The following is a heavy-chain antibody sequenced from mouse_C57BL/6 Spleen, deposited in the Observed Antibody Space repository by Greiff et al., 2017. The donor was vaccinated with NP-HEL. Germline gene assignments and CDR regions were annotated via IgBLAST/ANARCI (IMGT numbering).Heavy chain of an antibody. J-gene: IGHJ3*01. CDR2: ISDGGSYT. Sequence: EVMLVESGGGLVKPGGSLKLSCAASGFTFSSYAMSWVRQTPEKRLEWVATISDGGSYTYYPDNVKGRFTISRDNAKNNLYLQMSHLKSEDTAMYYYARGYYYGSSPAWFAYWGQGTLVTVSA. CDR1: GFTFSSYA. V-gene: IGHV5-4*03. CDR3: ARGYYYGSSPAWFAY. D-gene: IGHD1-1*01.